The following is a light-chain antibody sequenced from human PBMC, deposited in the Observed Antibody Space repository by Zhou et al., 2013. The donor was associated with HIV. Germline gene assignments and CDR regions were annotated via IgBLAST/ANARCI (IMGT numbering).Light chain of an antibody. CDR2: SAS. CDR3: MQSTQWPIT. J-gene: IGKJ4*01. CDR1: QGIRND. Sequence: DIQMTQSPSSLSASVGDRVTITCRASQGIRNDLGWYQQKPGKAPKRLIYSASSLQSGVPSRFSGSGSGTDFTLQISRVEAEDVGVYYCMQSTQWPITFGGGTKVEIK. V-gene: IGKV1-17*01.